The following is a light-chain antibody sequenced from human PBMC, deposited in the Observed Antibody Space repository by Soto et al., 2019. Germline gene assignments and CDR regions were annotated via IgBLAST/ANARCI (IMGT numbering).Light chain of an antibody. J-gene: IGKJ1*01. CDR2: GAS. CDR1: QSVTTNY. Sequence: EIVLTQSPGTLSLSPGERATLSCRASQSVTTNYLAWYQQKPGQAPRLLIYGASSRATGIPDRFSGSGSGTDFTLTISRLEREDSAVYPCHQYGKSPWTFGQGTKVEIK. V-gene: IGKV3-20*01. CDR3: HQYGKSPWT.